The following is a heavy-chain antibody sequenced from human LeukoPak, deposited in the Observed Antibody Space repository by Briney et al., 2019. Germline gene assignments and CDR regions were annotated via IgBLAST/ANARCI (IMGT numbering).Heavy chain of an antibody. Sequence: GGSLRLSCAASGFTFSSYSMNWVRQAPGKGLEWVSSISSSSSYIYYADSVEGRFTISRDNAKNSLYLQMNSLRAEDTAVYYCAASPGIAAAGAGGGQGTLVTVSS. V-gene: IGHV3-21*01. CDR2: ISSSSSYI. CDR1: GFTFSSYS. J-gene: IGHJ4*02. D-gene: IGHD6-13*01. CDR3: AASPGIAAAGAG.